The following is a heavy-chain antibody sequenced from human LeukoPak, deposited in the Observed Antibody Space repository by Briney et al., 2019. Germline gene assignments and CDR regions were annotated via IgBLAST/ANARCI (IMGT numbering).Heavy chain of an antibody. Sequence: ASVKVSCKASGYTVTSYYIHWVRQAPGQGLEWMGMIYPRDGSTSYAQKFQGRVTVTRDTSTSTVHMELSGLRSEDTAVYYCARDQEAFDYWGQGTLVTVSS. CDR1: GYTVTSYY. CDR3: ARDQEAFDY. CDR2: IYPRDGST. J-gene: IGHJ4*02. V-gene: IGHV1-46*01.